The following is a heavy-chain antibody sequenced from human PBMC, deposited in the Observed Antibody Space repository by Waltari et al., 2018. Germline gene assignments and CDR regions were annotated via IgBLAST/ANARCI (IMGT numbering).Heavy chain of an antibody. CDR2: ISGTGESM. CDR3: ARGYFY. J-gene: IGHJ4*02. D-gene: IGHD1-1*01. V-gene: IGHV3-11*01. CDR1: GFTLSELY. Sequence: QVQLVASGGGLVKPGGSLRPSCYASGFTLSELYMSWFRQAPGKGLEWVSFISGTGESMYYADSVKGRFTIARDNAKNALFLQMNSLSVEDTATYYCARGYFYWGQGALVTVSS.